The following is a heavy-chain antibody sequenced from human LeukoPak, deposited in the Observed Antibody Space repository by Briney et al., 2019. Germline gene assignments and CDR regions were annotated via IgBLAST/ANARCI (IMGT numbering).Heavy chain of an antibody. D-gene: IGHD3-10*01. J-gene: IGHJ4*02. Sequence: PSGTLSLTCTVSGGSISSGSYYWSWIRPPAWKGLEWIGRIYTSGSTNYNPSLKSRVTISVDTSKNQFSLKLSSVTAADTAVYYCASSELLWFGELWHWGQGTLVTVSS. V-gene: IGHV4-61*02. CDR2: IYTSGST. CDR1: GGSISSGSYY. CDR3: ASSELLWFGELWH.